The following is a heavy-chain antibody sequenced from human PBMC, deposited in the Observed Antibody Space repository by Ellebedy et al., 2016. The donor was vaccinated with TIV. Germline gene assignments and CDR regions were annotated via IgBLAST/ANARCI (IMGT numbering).Heavy chain of an antibody. Sequence: GESLKISCAASGLTFSSHAMSWVRQAPGKGLEWVSIIHEGTKIYYSESVKGRFTISRDNSKNTLYLQMNSLRAEDTAVYYCARDRLAVAGTFFDYWGQGTLVTVSS. CDR1: GLTFSSHA. D-gene: IGHD6-19*01. J-gene: IGHJ4*02. CDR3: ARDRLAVAGTFFDY. V-gene: IGHV3-23*03. CDR2: IHEGTKI.